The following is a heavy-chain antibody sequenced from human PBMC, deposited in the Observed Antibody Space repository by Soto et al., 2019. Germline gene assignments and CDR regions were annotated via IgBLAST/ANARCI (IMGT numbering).Heavy chain of an antibody. CDR2: ISYSGST. CDR1: GGSISSADSH. J-gene: IGHJ4*02. V-gene: IGHV4-30-4*01. Sequence: NPSETLSLTCTVSGGSISSADSHWSWIRQPPGTGLEWIGYISYSGSTSYTPSLKSRVTISLDTSKNQFSLSLNSVTAADTAVYYCVRVRTGTSGFDYWGQGTLVTVS. CDR3: VRVRTGTSGFDY. D-gene: IGHD1-1*01.